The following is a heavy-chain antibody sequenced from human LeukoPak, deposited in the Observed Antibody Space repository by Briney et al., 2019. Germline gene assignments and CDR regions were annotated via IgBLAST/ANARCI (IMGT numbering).Heavy chain of an antibody. Sequence: PGGSLRLSCAASGFTFSTYWMHWVRQAPGKGLVWVARIRPEGTTTAYADSVKGRFTISRDNAKNSLYLQMNSLRAEDTAVYYCAKEGAYPTQTYDSWGQGTLVTVSS. J-gene: IGHJ5*01. V-gene: IGHV3-74*03. CDR2: IRPEGTTT. CDR3: AKEGAYPTQTYDS. CDR1: GFTFSTYW. D-gene: IGHD4-11*01.